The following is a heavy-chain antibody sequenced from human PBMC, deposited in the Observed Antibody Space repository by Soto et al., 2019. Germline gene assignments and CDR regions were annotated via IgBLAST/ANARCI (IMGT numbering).Heavy chain of an antibody. CDR1: GVSISSGGYS. Sequence: SWTLSLTCEVSGVSISSGGYSWSWIRQSPGKGLEWMWYIYYSGRTNFNSSLKSRVTISIDKSKNQVSLRLSSVTAADTAVYYCARREVACSSWFDPWGQGTQVTVS. J-gene: IGHJ5*02. D-gene: IGHD5-12*01. CDR2: IYYSGRT. V-gene: IGHV4-30-2*06. CDR3: ARREVACSSWFDP.